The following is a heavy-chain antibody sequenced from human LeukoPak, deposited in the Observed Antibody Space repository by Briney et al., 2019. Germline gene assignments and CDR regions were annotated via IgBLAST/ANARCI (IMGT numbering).Heavy chain of an antibody. CDR2: MDPNSGNT. V-gene: IGHV1-8*01. D-gene: IGHD4-23*01. CDR1: GYTFTSYG. CDR3: ARGQRVGYGGHAWNY. J-gene: IGHJ4*02. Sequence: ASVKVSCKASGYTFTSYGINWVRQATGQGLEWMGWMDPNSGNTGYAQKFQGRGTMTRNTSISTAYMELSSLRSEDTAVYYCARGQRVGYGGHAWNYWGQGTLVTVSS.